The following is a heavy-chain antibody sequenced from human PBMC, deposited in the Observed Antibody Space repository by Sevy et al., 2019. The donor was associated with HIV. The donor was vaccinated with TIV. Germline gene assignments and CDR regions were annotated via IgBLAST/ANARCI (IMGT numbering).Heavy chain of an antibody. CDR3: ARDRGGRGWLVDY. J-gene: IGHJ4*02. V-gene: IGHV4-59*01. CDR1: GGSISSYY. Sequence: SETLSLTCTVSGGSISSYYWSWIRQPPGKGLEWIGYIYYSGSTNYNPSLKSRVTISVDTSKNQFSLKLSSVTAADTAVYYGARDRGGRGWLVDYWGQGTLVTVSS. D-gene: IGHD6-19*01. CDR2: IYYSGST.